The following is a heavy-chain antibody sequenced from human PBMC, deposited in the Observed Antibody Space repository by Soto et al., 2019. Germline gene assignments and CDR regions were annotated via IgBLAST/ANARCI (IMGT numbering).Heavy chain of an antibody. D-gene: IGHD6-6*01. J-gene: IGHJ6*03. V-gene: IGHV4-34*01. CDR1: GGSFSGYY. Sequence: QVQLQQWGAGLLKPSETLSLTCAVYGGSFSGYYWSWIRQPPGKGLERIGEINHSGSTNYNPSLKSRVTISVDTSKSQFSLMLSSVTAADTAVYYCARGLQRLVSSRVGYYMDVWGKGTTVTVCS. CDR3: ARGLQRLVSSRVGYYMDV. CDR2: INHSGST.